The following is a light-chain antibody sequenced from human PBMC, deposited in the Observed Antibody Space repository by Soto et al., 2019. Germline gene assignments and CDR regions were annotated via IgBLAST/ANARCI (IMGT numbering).Light chain of an antibody. CDR1: QSVSSNY. CDR2: GAS. V-gene: IGKV3-20*01. CDR3: QQYGSSYPWT. J-gene: IGKJ1*01. Sequence: EIVWTQSPGTLSLSPGERATLSCRASQSVSSNYLAWYQQKPGQAPRLLIYGASSRATGIPDRFSGSGSGTDFILTIRRLEPEDFAVYYCQQYGSSYPWTFGQGTKVDIK.